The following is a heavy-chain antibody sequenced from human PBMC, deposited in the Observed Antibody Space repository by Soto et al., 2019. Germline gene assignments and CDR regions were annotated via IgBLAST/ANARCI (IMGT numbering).Heavy chain of an antibody. V-gene: IGHV3-23*01. CDR3: AKGGFSYDSSAYPVVFDY. J-gene: IGHJ4*02. CDR2: ISGSGGST. Sequence: ETLSLTCTVSGGSISSSSYYWGWIRQPPGKGLEWVSAISGSGGSTYYADSVKGRFTISRDNSKNTLYLQMNSLRVEDTAVYYCAKGGFSYDSSAYPVVFDYWGQGTLVTVSS. D-gene: IGHD3-22*01. CDR1: GGSISSSSYY.